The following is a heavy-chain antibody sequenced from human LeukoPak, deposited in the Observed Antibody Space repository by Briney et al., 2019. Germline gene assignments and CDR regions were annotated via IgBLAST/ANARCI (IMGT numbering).Heavy chain of an antibody. Sequence: ASVKGSCKASGYTFTGYYMHWVRQAPGQGLEWRGWINPNSGCTNYAQKFQCRVTMTRETSISTAYTELSRLTSDATAVYYCARPSGNLFDYWGQGTLVTVSS. V-gene: IGHV1-2*02. D-gene: IGHD4-23*01. CDR1: GYTFTGYY. J-gene: IGHJ4*02. CDR2: INPNSGCT. CDR3: ARPSGNLFDY.